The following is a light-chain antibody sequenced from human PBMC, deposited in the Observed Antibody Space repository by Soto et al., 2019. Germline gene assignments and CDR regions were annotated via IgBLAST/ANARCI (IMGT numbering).Light chain of an antibody. CDR3: YSCSRSSGTRYV. V-gene: IGLV2-14*03. CDR1: SSDIGANNY. J-gene: IGLJ1*01. Sequence: QSVLTQPASVSGSPGQSITISCTGTSSDIGANNYVSWYQQHPGQAPKLMISDVSNRPSGISDRFSGSKSGNTASLTISGLQAEDEADYYCYSCSRSSGTRYVFGTGTKLTVL. CDR2: DVS.